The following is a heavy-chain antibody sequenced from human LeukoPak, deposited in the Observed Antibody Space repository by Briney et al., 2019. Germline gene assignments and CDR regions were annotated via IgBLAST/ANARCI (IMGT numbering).Heavy chain of an antibody. J-gene: IGHJ4*02. CDR1: GFTFSSHS. CDR2: IRSTGSTT. CDR3: TTDWSHAMVTAVTHFDY. D-gene: IGHD2-21*02. Sequence: GGSLRLSCAASGFTFSSHSMNWVRQAPGKGLEWVSYIRSTGSTTYYADSVKGRFTISRDNAKNSLYLQMNSLKTEDTAVYYCTTDWSHAMVTAVTHFDYWGQGTLVTVSS. V-gene: IGHV3-48*01.